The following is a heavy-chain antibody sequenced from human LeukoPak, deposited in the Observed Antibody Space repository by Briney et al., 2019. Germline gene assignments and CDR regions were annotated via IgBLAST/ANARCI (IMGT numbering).Heavy chain of an antibody. CDR3: ARVHISGWLDY. Sequence: PSETLSLTCTVSGGSISSYYWSWIRQPPGKGLEWIGYIYYSGSTNYNPSLKSRVTISVDTSKNQFSLKLTSVTAADTAVYYCARVHISGWLDYWGQGTLVTVSS. J-gene: IGHJ4*02. D-gene: IGHD6-19*01. CDR2: IYYSGST. V-gene: IGHV4-59*12. CDR1: GGSISSYY.